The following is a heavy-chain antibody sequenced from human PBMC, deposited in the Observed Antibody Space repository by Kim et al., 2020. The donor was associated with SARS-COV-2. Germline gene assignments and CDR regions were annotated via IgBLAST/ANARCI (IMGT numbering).Heavy chain of an antibody. J-gene: IGHJ3*02. V-gene: IGHV3-23*01. CDR2: GST. CDR3: AKDVGAFDI. Sequence: GSTYYADSVKGRFTNSRDNSKNTLYLQMNSLRAEDTAVYYCAKDVGAFDIWGQGTMVTVSS.